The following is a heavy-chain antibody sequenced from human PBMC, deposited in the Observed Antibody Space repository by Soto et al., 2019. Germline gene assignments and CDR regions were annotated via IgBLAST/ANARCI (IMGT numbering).Heavy chain of an antibody. D-gene: IGHD3-10*01. V-gene: IGHV5-51*01. J-gene: IGHJ1*01. CDR3: ARQAIAMVRGVQSLDYFQH. CDR2: IYPGDSDT. CDR1: GYSFTSYW. Sequence: GESLKISCKGSGYSFTSYWIGWVRQMPGKGLEWMGIIYPGDSDTRYSPSFQGQVIISADKSINTALLLWSSLEASDTAMYYCARQAIAMVRGVQSLDYFQHWGQGTLVTVSS.